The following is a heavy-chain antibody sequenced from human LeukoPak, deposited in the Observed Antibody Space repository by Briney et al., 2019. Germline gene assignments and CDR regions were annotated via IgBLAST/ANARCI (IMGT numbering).Heavy chain of an antibody. CDR2: ISWNSGSI. J-gene: IGHJ1*01. Sequence: PGGSLRLSCTASGFTFSSYAMSWVRQAPGKGLEWVSGISWNSGSIGYADSVKGRFTISRDNAKNSLYLQMNSLRAEDTALYYCAKGGSSPYSSSWYLVYFQHWGQGTLVTVSS. D-gene: IGHD6-13*01. CDR3: AKGGSSPYSSSWYLVYFQH. CDR1: GFTFSSYA. V-gene: IGHV3-9*01.